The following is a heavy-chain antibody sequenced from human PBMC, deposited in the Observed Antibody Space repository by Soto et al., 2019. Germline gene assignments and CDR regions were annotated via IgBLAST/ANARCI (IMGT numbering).Heavy chain of an antibody. V-gene: IGHV4-34*01. Sequence: QVQLQQWGAGLLKPSETLSLTCAVYGGSFSGYYWSWIRQPPGKGLEWIGEINHSGSTNYNPYLKSRGTISVDTAKNQFSLKLSSVTAADTAVYYCARAGDILTGSATRAFDDWGQGTLVTVSS. CDR2: INHSGST. CDR3: ARAGDILTGSATRAFDD. D-gene: IGHD3-9*01. J-gene: IGHJ4*02. CDR1: GGSFSGYY.